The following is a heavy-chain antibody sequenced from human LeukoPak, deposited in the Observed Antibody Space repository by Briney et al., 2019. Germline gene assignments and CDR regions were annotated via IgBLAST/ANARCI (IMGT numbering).Heavy chain of an antibody. Sequence: ASVKVSCKASGYTFTGYYMHWVRQAPGQGLEWMGWINPNSGGTNYAQKFQGRVTMTRDTSISTAYMELSRLRSDDTAVYYCARVLYYYDSSGSYRDYYYYYYRDVWGKGTTVTVSS. J-gene: IGHJ6*03. V-gene: IGHV1-2*02. D-gene: IGHD3-22*01. CDR1: GYTFTGYY. CDR3: ARVLYYYDSSGSYRDYYYYYYRDV. CDR2: INPNSGGT.